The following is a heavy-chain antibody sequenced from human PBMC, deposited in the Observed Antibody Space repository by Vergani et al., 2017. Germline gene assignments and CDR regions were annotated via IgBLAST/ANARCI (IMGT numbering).Heavy chain of an antibody. CDR1: GITFKNTW. D-gene: IGHD2-2*02. V-gene: IGHV3-15*01. J-gene: IGHJ4*02. Sequence: EGQVVESGGVLIKTGGSLRLSCVGSGITFKNTWIKWVCQAPGKGLEWIGRIRSKNDGGTADYAAPLKGRFTISRDDSKDSAFLLVNNLKTEDTAVYFCYTDYHDYWGQGTLVTVSS. CDR2: IRSKNDGGTA. CDR3: YTDYHDY.